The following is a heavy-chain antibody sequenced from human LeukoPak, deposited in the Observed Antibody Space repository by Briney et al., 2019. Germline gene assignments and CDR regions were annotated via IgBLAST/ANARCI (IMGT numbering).Heavy chain of an antibody. V-gene: IGHV1-18*01. CDR1: GYTFTSYG. J-gene: IGHJ4*02. CDR3: ARDRGRAKWFNFDY. D-gene: IGHD3-22*01. Sequence: ASVKVSCKASGYTFTSYGISWVRQAPGQGLEWMGWISAYNGNTNYAQKLQGRVTMTTDTSTSTAYMELSSLRSEDAAVYYCARDRGRAKWFNFDYWGQGTLVTVSS. CDR2: ISAYNGNT.